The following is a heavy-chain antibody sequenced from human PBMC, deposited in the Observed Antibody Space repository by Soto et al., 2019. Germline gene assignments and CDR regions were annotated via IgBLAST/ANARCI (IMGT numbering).Heavy chain of an antibody. D-gene: IGHD6-6*01. CDR1: GGSISSGGYY. CDR3: ARGYSSSHFDY. J-gene: IGHJ4*02. CDR2: IYSSGST. Sequence: SETLSLTCTVSGGSISSGGYYWSRIRQHPGKGLEWIGYIYSSGSTYYQPSLESRVTISVDTSKNHFSLKLSSVTAADTAVYYCARGYSSSHFDYWGQGTLVTVSS. V-gene: IGHV4-31*03.